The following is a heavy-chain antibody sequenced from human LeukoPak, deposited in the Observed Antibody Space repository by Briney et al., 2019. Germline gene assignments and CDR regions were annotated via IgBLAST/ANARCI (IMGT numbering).Heavy chain of an antibody. Sequence: GASVKVSCKASGYTFTDYLIHWVRQAPGQGLEYMGWINPKSGGTEYAQKFLGRVTMTRDTSTSTASMELSRLRSDDTAAYLCARDLSTSSTWELDYWGQGTLVTVSS. J-gene: IGHJ4*02. CDR1: GYTFTDYL. V-gene: IGHV1-2*02. D-gene: IGHD1-26*01. CDR3: ARDLSTSSTWELDY. CDR2: INPKSGGT.